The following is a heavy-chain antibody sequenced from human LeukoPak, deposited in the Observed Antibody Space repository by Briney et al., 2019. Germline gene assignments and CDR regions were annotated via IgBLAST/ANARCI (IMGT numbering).Heavy chain of an antibody. CDR2: IKSKTDGGTT. V-gene: IGHV3-15*01. CDR1: GFTFSNAW. J-gene: IGHJ4*02. D-gene: IGHD2-2*01. CDR3: TTDADSYSDIVVVPALDY. Sequence: NPGGSLRLSCAASGFTFSNAWMSWVRQAPGKGLEWVGRIKSKTDGGTTDYAAPVKGRFTISRDDSKNTLYLQMNSLKTEDTAVYYCTTDADSYSDIVVVPALDYWGQGTLVTVSS.